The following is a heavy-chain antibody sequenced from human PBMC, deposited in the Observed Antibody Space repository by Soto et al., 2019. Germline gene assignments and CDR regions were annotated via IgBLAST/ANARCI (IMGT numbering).Heavy chain of an antibody. CDR2: ISGSGGST. V-gene: IGHV3-23*01. D-gene: IGHD3-22*01. CDR1: GFTFSSYA. Sequence: EVQLLESGGGLVQPGGSLRLSCAASGFTFSSYAMSWVRQAPGKGLEWVSAISGSGGSTYYADSVKGRFTISRDNSKNTLYLQMNSLRAEDTALYYCAKGGGYYDSSGSFQHWGQGTLVTVSS. J-gene: IGHJ1*01. CDR3: AKGGGYYDSSGSFQH.